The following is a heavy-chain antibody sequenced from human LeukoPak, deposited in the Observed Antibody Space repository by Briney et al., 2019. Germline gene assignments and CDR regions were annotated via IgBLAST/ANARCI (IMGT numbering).Heavy chain of an antibody. CDR1: GGSISSYY. CDR3: ARDAHDYGDYQEVNAFDI. CDR2: ICYSGST. Sequence: SETLSLTCTVSGGSISSYYWIWIRQPPGKGLEWIGYICYSGSTNYNPSLKSRVTISVDTSKNQFSLKLSSVTAADTAVYYCARDAHDYGDYQEVNAFDIWGQGTMVTVSS. V-gene: IGHV4-59*01. D-gene: IGHD4-17*01. J-gene: IGHJ3*02.